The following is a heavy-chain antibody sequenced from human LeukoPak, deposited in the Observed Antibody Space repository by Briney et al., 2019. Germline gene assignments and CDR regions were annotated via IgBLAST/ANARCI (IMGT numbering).Heavy chain of an antibody. Sequence: GGSLRLSCAASGPTFSNYNMNWVRQAPGKGLEWVSHISSSSTNTNYAESVKGRFTTSRDNAKNSLYLQMNSLRAEDTAVYYCARGTQWPYWGQGTLVTVSS. D-gene: IGHD6-19*01. CDR3: ARGTQWPY. V-gene: IGHV3-48*01. CDR1: GPTFSNYN. CDR2: ISSSSTNT. J-gene: IGHJ4*02.